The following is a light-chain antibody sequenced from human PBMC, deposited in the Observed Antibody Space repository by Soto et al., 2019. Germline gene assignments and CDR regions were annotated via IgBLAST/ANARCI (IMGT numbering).Light chain of an antibody. CDR2: RAS. Sequence: EIVMTQSPATLSVSPGGSATLSCRASQHVSSNFAWYRQKPGQAPTLLIYRASTRATGIPAGFSGSGSGTEFALTISILQSEDLAVYYCQQYSKWPYTFGQGTKLEIK. V-gene: IGKV3-15*01. J-gene: IGKJ2*01. CDR3: QQYSKWPYT. CDR1: QHVSSN.